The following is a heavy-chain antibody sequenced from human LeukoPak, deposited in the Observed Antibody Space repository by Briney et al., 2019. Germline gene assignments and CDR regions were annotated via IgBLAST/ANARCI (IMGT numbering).Heavy chain of an antibody. CDR1: GFTFSDYA. CDR3: AKDTSAWWYHRAYMNV. D-gene: IGHD2-15*01. J-gene: IGHJ6*03. V-gene: IGHV3-23*01. CDR2: ISGSGDKT. Sequence: PGGSLRLSCAASGFTFSDYAMSWVRQAPRGRLEWVSAISGSGDKTFHADSVKGRFTTSRDNSKNTLSLQMSSLRVEDSAVYFCAKDTSAWWYHRAYMNVWGTGTTVTVSS.